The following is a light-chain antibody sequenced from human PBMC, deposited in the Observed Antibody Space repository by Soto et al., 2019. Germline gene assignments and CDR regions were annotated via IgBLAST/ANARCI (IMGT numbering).Light chain of an antibody. Sequence: EIVLTQSPGTLSLSPGKRATLSCRASQSISSSYLAWYQQRPGQAPRLLIYGASSRATGIPDRFSGSGSGTEVTLTISRLEPEDVAVYYCQQYVHWPPGTFGQGTKVDIK. CDR3: QQYVHWPPGT. CDR1: QSISSSY. CDR2: GAS. J-gene: IGKJ1*01. V-gene: IGKV3-20*01.